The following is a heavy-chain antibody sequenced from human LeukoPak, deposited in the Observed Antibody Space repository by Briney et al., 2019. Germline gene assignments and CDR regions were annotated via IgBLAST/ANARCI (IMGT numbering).Heavy chain of an antibody. Sequence: ASVKVSCKASGYTFTGYYMHWVRQAPGQGLEWMGWINPNSGGTNYAQKFQGRVAMTRDTSISTAYMELSRLRSDDTAVYYCARASAAAGTLLGFDYWGQGTLVTVSS. V-gene: IGHV1-2*02. D-gene: IGHD6-13*01. J-gene: IGHJ4*02. CDR3: ARASAAAGTLLGFDY. CDR1: GYTFTGYY. CDR2: INPNSGGT.